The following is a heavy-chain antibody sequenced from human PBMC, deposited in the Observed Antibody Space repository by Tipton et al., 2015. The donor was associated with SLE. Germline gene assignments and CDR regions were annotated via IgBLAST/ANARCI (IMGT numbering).Heavy chain of an antibody. Sequence: GLVKPSQTLSVTCAISGDSVSSTSATWNWIRQSQSRGLEWLGRTYYRSKWYNDFALSVKSRIIVNPDTSKNQFSRQLTSVTPEDTAVYYCARGAGIAAADNYFDHWGQGTLVTVSS. D-gene: IGHD6-13*01. V-gene: IGHV6-1*01. CDR2: TYYRSKWYN. CDR3: ARGAGIAAADNYFDH. J-gene: IGHJ4*02. CDR1: GDSVSSTSAT.